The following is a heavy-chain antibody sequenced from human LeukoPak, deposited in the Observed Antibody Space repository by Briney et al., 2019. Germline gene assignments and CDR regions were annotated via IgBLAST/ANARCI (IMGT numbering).Heavy chain of an antibody. Sequence: PGGSLRLSCAASGFTFSSYSMNWVRQAPGKGLEWVSYITSGSSTIYYADSVKGRFTISRDYARNSLYLQMKSLRDEDTAVYYRARLVGYGYYYNAMDLWGQGTTVTVSS. V-gene: IGHV3-48*02. CDR3: ARLVGYGYYYNAMDL. CDR1: GFTFSSYS. D-gene: IGHD5-12*01. J-gene: IGHJ6*02. CDR2: ITSGSSTI.